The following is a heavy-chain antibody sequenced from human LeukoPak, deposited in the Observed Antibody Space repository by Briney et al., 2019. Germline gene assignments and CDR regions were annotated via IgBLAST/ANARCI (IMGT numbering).Heavy chain of an antibody. Sequence: PSETLSLTCTVSGGSISSSSYYWGWIRQPPGKGLEWIGSIYYSGSTYYNPSLKSRVTISVDTSKNQFSLQLNSVTPEDTAVYYCAREVWYSSGWYAHGNFDYWGQGTLVTVSS. J-gene: IGHJ4*02. CDR3: AREVWYSSGWYAHGNFDY. CDR2: IYYSGST. D-gene: IGHD6-19*01. CDR1: GGSISSSSYY. V-gene: IGHV4-39*02.